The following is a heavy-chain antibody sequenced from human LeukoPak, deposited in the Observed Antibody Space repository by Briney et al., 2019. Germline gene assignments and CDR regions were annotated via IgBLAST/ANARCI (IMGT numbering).Heavy chain of an antibody. J-gene: IGHJ4*02. V-gene: IGHV3-23*01. CDR2: ISLDGATT. D-gene: IGHD3-9*01. CDR3: VKDHGWLLYS. Sequence: GGSLRLSCAASGFIFSNYWMTWVRQAPGKGLEWVSGISLDGATTYYAGSVEGRFTISRDNSKNTLYLQMNSLRADDTAVYYCVKDHGWLLYSWGQGTLVTVSS. CDR1: GFIFSNYW.